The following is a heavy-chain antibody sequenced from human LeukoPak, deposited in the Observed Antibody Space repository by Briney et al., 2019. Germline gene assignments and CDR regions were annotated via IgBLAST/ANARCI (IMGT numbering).Heavy chain of an antibody. CDR1: GFTFSSYG. Sequence: PGGSLRLSCAASGFTFSSYGMHWVRQAPGKGLEWVSFIRYDGSNEYYADSVRGRFTISRDNSKNTLYLQMNSLRAEDTAVYYCARDLFDSSGYSFDYWGQGTLVTVSS. CDR2: IRYDGSNE. CDR3: ARDLFDSSGYSFDY. J-gene: IGHJ4*02. D-gene: IGHD3-22*01. V-gene: IGHV3-30*02.